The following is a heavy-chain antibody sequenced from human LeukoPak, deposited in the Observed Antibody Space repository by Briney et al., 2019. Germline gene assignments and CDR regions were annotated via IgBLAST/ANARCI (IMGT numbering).Heavy chain of an antibody. V-gene: IGHV4-30-4*08. CDR1: GGSISSGGYY. CDR2: IFYLGST. D-gene: IGHD6-6*01. CDR3: ARKYPDHWFDP. Sequence: TLSLTCTVSGGSISSGGYYWSWIRQPPGKGLEWIGYIFYLGSTYYNPSLKSRVSISVNTFKNQFSLKLTAVTAADTAVYYCARKYPDHWFDPWGQGTLVTVSS. J-gene: IGHJ5*02.